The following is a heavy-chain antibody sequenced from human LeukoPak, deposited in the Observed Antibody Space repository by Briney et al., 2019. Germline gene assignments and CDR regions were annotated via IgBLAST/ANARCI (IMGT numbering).Heavy chain of an antibody. Sequence: GASVKVSCKASGYTFTGYYMHWVRQAPGQGLEWMGWINPSSGGTNYAQKFQDRVTMTRDTSISTAYTELSRLRSDDMAVYYCARGLHKATKMTPILHWGQGTLVTVSS. CDR3: ARGLHKATKMTPILH. J-gene: IGHJ1*01. CDR2: INPSSGGT. D-gene: IGHD5-24*01. CDR1: GYTFTGYY. V-gene: IGHV1-2*02.